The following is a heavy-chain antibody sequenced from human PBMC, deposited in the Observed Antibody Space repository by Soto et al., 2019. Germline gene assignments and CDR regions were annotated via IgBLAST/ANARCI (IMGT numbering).Heavy chain of an antibody. CDR3: ARHVKLVVAAPVWYFDL. J-gene: IGHJ2*01. CDR1: GGSISSYY. D-gene: IGHD2-15*01. CDR2: IYYSGST. V-gene: IGHV4-59*08. Sequence: QVQLQESGPGLVKPSETLSLTCTVSGGSISSYYWSWIRQPPGKGLEWIGYIYYSGSTNYNPSPKRRVPGSVDASKSQFSLNLRSVTAADTAVYYCARHVKLVVAAPVWYFDLWGRGTLVTVSS.